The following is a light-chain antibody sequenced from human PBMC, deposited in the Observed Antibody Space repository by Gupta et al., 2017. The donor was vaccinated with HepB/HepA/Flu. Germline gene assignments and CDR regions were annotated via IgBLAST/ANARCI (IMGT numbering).Light chain of an antibody. V-gene: IGKV1-39*01. J-gene: IGKJ2*03. CDR3: QQSYSTPRSS. CDR2: AAS. CDR1: QSISSY. Sequence: DIQMTQSPSSLSASVGDRVTITCRASQSISSYLNWYQQKPGKAPKLLIYAASSLQSGFPSRFSGSGSGTDFTLTISSLQPEDFATYYCQQSYSTPRSSFGQGTKLEIK.